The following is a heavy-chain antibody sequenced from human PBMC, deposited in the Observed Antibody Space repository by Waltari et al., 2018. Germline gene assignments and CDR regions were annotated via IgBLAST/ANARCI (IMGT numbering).Heavy chain of an antibody. Sequence: QVQLQQWGAGLLKPSETLSLTCAVYGGSFSGYYWSWIRQPPGKGLEWIGEINHSGSTTYNPSLKSRVSRAVDTSKNQFSLKLSSVTAANTAVYYCARGHSCWLALKGAFDIWGQGTMVTVSS. D-gene: IGHD1-26*01. CDR3: ARGHSCWLALKGAFDI. CDR1: GGSFSGYY. V-gene: IGHV4-34*01. J-gene: IGHJ3*02. CDR2: INHSGST.